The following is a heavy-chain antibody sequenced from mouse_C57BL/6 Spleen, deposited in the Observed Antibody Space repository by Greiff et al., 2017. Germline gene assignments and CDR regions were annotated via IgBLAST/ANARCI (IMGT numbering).Heavy chain of an antibody. J-gene: IGHJ3*01. Sequence: QVQLQQPGAELVRPGSSVKLSCKASGYTFTSYWMHWVKQRPIQGLEWIGNIDPSDSATHYNQKFKDKATLTVDKSSSPAYMQLSSLTSEDAAVYYCASASPWDGFAYWGQGTLVTVSA. V-gene: IGHV1-52*01. CDR3: ASASPWDGFAY. CDR1: GYTFTSYW. D-gene: IGHD4-1*01. CDR2: IDPSDSAT.